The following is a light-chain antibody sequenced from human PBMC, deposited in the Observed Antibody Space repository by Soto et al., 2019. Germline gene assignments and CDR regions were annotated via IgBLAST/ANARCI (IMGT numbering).Light chain of an antibody. J-gene: IGKJ4*01. CDR1: HEIGTY. CDR2: AAS. Sequence: DIQMTQSPSSLSASVGDRVTITCRASHEIGTYLNWYQHKPGKAPELLISAASTLRSGVPSRFSGSGSSTDFTLTISNLQPEDFATYYCQHTSDPFGGGTKVEI. CDR3: QHTSDP. V-gene: IGKV1-39*01.